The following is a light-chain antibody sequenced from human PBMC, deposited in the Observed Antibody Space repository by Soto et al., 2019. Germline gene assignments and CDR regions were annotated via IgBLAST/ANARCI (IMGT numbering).Light chain of an antibody. CDR1: QSVSSN. J-gene: IGKJ2*01. CDR3: QQYNSWPYT. CDR2: GAS. V-gene: IGKV3-15*01. Sequence: ETVMTQSPATLSVSPGERATLSCRASQSVSSNLGWYQQKPGQAPRLLIYGASTRATGIPARFSGSGSGTEFTLTISSLQSEDFAVYYCQQYNSWPYTFGQGTKLEIK.